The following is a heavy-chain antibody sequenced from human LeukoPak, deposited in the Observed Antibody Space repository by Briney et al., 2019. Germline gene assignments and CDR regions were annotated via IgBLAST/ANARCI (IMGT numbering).Heavy chain of an antibody. V-gene: IGHV4-61*02. Sequence: PSETLSLTCTVSGGSISSGSYYWSWIRQPAGKGLEWIGRIYTSGSTNYNPSLKSRVTISVDTSKNQFSLKLSSVTAADTAVYYCASTSAYYYDSSGCYYHFDYWGQGTLVTVSS. J-gene: IGHJ4*02. CDR1: GGSISSGSYY. CDR2: IYTSGST. D-gene: IGHD3-22*01. CDR3: ASTSAYYYDSSGCYYHFDY.